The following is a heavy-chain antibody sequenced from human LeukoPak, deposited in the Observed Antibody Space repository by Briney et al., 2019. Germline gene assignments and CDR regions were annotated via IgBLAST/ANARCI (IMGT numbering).Heavy chain of an antibody. CDR3: AIIPRAAAGPSARSPFHF. CDR2: ITNDGSST. J-gene: IGHJ4*02. Sequence: GGSLRLSCAASGLTFSSHWMHWVRQAPGKGLVWVSRITNDGSSTTYADTVKGRFTISRDKHKNVLYLQVNCLRAEATAVYYCAIIPRAAAGPSARSPFHFWGEGTLVTVSS. D-gene: IGHD6-13*01. CDR1: GLTFSSHW. V-gene: IGHV3-74*01.